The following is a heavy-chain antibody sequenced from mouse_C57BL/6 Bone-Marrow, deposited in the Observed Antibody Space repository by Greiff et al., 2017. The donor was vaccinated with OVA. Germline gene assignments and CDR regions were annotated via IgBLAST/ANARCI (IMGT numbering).Heavy chain of an antibody. CDR2: INPSNGGT. CDR1: GYTFTSYW. Sequence: QVQLQQPGTELVKPGASVKLSCKASGYTFTSYWMHWVKQRPGQGLEWIGNINPSNGGTNYNEKFKSKATLTVDKSSSTAYMQLSSLTSEDSAVYYCARSNYYGSSYPPAWFAYWGQGTLVTVSA. V-gene: IGHV1-53*01. CDR3: ARSNYYGSSYPPAWFAY. D-gene: IGHD1-1*01. J-gene: IGHJ3*01.